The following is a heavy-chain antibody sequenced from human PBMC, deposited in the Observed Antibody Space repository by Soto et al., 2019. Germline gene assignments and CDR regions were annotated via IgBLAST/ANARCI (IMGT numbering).Heavy chain of an antibody. V-gene: IGHV5-51*01. CDR2: IHPHNSDT. CDR1: GYSFIGYW. J-gene: IGHJ3*02. D-gene: IGHD3-10*01. Sequence: EVQLVQSGAEMKKPGDSLKISCKASGYSFIGYWIGWVRQTPGKGLEWMGVIHPHNSDTRYSPSLEGQVTMSVDKSLTTAYLQWSSLRASDTGMYYCARRRYYYGSGSNYHGALDMWGQGTMVTVSS. CDR3: ARRRYYYGSGSNYHGALDM.